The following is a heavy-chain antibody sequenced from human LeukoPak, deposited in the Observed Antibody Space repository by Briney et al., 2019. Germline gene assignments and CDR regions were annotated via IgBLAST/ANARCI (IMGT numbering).Heavy chain of an antibody. CDR2: IYPGDSDT. CDR1: GYSFTSYW. V-gene: IGHV5-51*01. D-gene: IGHD6-13*01. J-gene: IGHJ4*02. CDR3: AMAEYSSSWYPYYFDY. Sequence: GESLKISCKGSGYSFTSYWIGWVRQMPGKGLEWMRIIYPGDSDTRYSPSFQGQVTISADKSISTAYLQWSSLKASDTAMYYCAMAEYSSSWYPYYFDYWGQGTLVTVSS.